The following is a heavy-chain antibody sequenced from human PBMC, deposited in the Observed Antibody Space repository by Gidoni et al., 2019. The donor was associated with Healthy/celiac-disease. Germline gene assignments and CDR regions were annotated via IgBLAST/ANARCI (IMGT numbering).Heavy chain of an antibody. D-gene: IGHD6-19*01. Sequence: QVQLQESGPGLVTPSQTLALTSTASGGSISRGSYYWSWIRQPAGKWLELIGRIYTSGSTNYNPSLKSRVTISVDTSKNPFSLKLSSVTAADTAVYYCASGLSSGWTNYYFDYWGQGTLVTVSS. CDR1: GGSISRGSYY. J-gene: IGHJ4*02. V-gene: IGHV4-61*02. CDR3: ASGLSSGWTNYYFDY. CDR2: IYTSGST.